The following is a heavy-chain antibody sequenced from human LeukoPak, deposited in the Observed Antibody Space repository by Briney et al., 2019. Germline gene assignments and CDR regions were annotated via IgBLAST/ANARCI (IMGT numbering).Heavy chain of an antibody. J-gene: IGHJ6*03. V-gene: IGHV3-48*03. CDR1: GFTFSSYE. CDR3: ARGYRSAARRLLPMDV. Sequence: GGSLRLSCAASGFTFSSYEMNWVRQAPGKGLEWVSYISSSGGTIYYADSVKGRFTISRDNAKNSLYLQMNSLRAEDTAVYYCARGYRSAARRLLPMDVWGKGTTVTVSS. CDR2: ISSSGGTI. D-gene: IGHD6-6*01.